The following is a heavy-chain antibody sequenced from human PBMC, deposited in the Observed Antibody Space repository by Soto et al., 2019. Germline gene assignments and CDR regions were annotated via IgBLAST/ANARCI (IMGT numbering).Heavy chain of an antibody. D-gene: IGHD3-3*02. CDR2: INVYNGNT. J-gene: IGHJ6*02. CDR3: AKVPIFGVVSRSYGMDV. Sequence: ASVKVSCKASGYTFTNYGISWVRQAPGQGLEWMGWINVYNGNTKYAQNVQGRVTMTTDTSTSTAYMELRSLRSDDTAVYYCAKVPIFGVVSRSYGMDVWGQGTTVTVSS. V-gene: IGHV1-18*01. CDR1: GYTFTNYG.